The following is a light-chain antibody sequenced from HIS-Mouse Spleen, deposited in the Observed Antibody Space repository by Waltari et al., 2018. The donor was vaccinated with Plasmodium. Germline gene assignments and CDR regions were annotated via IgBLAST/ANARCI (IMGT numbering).Light chain of an antibody. Sequence: EIVMTQSPATLSVSPGERATLSCRASQSVSSNLAWYQQKTGQAPRLLIYGASTRATGSPARFSGSGSGTEFTLTISSLQSEDFAVYYCQQYNNWSFTFGPGTKVDIK. CDR2: GAS. V-gene: IGKV3-15*01. CDR3: QQYNNWSFT. J-gene: IGKJ3*01. CDR1: QSVSSN.